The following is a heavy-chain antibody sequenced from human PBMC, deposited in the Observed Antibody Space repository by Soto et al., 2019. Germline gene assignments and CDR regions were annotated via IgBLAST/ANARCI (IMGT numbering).Heavy chain of an antibody. CDR1: GYTFTGYY. V-gene: IGHV1-2*04. D-gene: IGHD2-8*01. CDR2: INPNSGGT. CDR3: ARDFGAAGSLVLRYHGMDV. J-gene: IGHJ6*02. Sequence: GASVKVSCKASGYTFTGYYMHWVRQAPGQGLEWMGWINPNSGGTNYAQKFQGWVTMTRDTSISTAYMELSRLRSDDTAVYYCARDFGAAGSLVLRYHGMDVWGQGTTVTVSS.